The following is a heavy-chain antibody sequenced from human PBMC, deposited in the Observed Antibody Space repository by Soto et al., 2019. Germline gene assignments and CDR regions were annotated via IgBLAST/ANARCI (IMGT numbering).Heavy chain of an antibody. V-gene: IGHV1-69*01. CDR1: GGTFSSYA. CDR2: IIHIFGTA. Sequence: QVQLVQSGAEVKKPGSSVKVSCKASGGTFSSYAISWVRQAPGQGLEWRGGIIHIFGTANYAQKFQGRVTITEEESTSTAYMELSSMRPDDTAVYYCAELAQFDYCGQGTLVTVSS. CDR3: AELAQFDY. J-gene: IGHJ4*02. D-gene: IGHD3-10*01.